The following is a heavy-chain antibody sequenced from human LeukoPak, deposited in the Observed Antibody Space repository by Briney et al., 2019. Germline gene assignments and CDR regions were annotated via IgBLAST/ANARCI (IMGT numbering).Heavy chain of an antibody. J-gene: IGHJ6*02. V-gene: IGHV3-7*03. CDR1: GFTFSSYA. CDR2: IKQDGTEK. CDR3: AKSRQVVRGVIKGYYYYGMDV. D-gene: IGHD3-10*01. Sequence: GRSLRLSCAASGFTFSSYAMHWVRQAPGKGLECVANIKQDGTEKYYLDSVKGRFTISRDNAKNSLYLQMNSLRAEDTAVYYCAKSRQVVRGVIKGYYYYGMDVWGQGTTVTVSS.